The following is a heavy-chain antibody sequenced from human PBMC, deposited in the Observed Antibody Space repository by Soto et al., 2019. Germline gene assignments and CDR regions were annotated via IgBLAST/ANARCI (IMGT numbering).Heavy chain of an antibody. CDR2: IYSSGSS. CDR1: GGSISSYY. J-gene: IGHJ4*02. CDR3: EIAGENRSYLDIFNY. V-gene: IGHV4-59*01. Sequence: PSETLSLTCTVSGGSISSYYWSWIRQPPGKGLEWIGYIYSSGSSNYNPSLKSRVTISVDTSKNLFSLKLSSVTAADTAVYYCEIAGENRSYLDIFNYRGQGSPV. D-gene: IGHD7-27*01.